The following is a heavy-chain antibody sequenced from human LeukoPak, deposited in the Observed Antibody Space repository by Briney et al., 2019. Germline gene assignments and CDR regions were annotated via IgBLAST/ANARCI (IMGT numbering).Heavy chain of an antibody. CDR1: GGTFSSFA. V-gene: IGHV1-69*01. CDR3: ARVVGVAS. CDR2: IIPIFGTA. Sequence: SVKVSCKASGGTFSSFAINWVRQAPGQGLEWMGGIIPIFGTANYAEKFQGRITITADESTTTAYMELSSLRSEDTAMYYCARVVGVASWGQGTLVTVSS. D-gene: IGHD1-26*01. J-gene: IGHJ4*02.